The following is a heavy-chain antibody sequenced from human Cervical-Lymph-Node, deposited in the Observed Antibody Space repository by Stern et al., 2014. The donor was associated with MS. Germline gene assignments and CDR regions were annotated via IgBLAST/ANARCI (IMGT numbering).Heavy chain of an antibody. D-gene: IGHD3-10*01. V-gene: IGHV3-30*18. CDR1: GFRFSDYG. Sequence: QMQLVQSGGGVVQPGTSLRLSCAASGFRFSDYGMHWVRQAPGKGPEWVAVISYDGGDKHYADSVKGRLTISRDNSKNTVYLQMNSLRGDDTAVYYCAKQTTGSYFDYWGQGVLVAVSS. J-gene: IGHJ4*02. CDR2: ISYDGGDK. CDR3: AKQTTGSYFDY.